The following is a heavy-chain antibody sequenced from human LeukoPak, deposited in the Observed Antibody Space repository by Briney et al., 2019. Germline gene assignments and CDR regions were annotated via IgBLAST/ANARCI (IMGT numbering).Heavy chain of an antibody. CDR3: AKDYKEREDYFDY. V-gene: IGHV3-23*01. CDR1: GFTLSSYG. D-gene: IGHD3-10*01. J-gene: IGHJ4*02. Sequence: PGASLRLSCAASGFTLSSYGMSWVRQAPAKGLEWVSGISGSGGSTCNADSVKGRFTISRDNSKNTLYLQMNSLRAEDTAIYYCAKDYKEREDYFDYWGQGTLVTVSS. CDR2: ISGSGGST.